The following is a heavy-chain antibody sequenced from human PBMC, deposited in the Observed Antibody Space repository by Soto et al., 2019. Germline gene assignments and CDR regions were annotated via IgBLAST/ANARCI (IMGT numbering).Heavy chain of an antibody. CDR1: GYSFISSW. CDR2: IYPGDSDT. V-gene: IGHV5-51*01. J-gene: IGHJ4*02. Sequence: PGESLKISCHASGYSFISSWIGWVRQMPGKGLEWMGIIYPGDSDTRYSPSFQGQVTISADKSTSTVYLQWSSLKASDTATYYCARMMAASGTAFDYWGQGALVTVYS. CDR3: ARMMAASGTAFDY. D-gene: IGHD6-13*01.